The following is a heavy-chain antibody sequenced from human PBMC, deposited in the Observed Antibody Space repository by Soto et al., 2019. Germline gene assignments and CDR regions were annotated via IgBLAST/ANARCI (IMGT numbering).Heavy chain of an antibody. V-gene: IGHV3-23*01. CDR1: GFTFRNYA. D-gene: IGHD6-13*01. CDR3: AKDQYGSSSWPLDFDF. CDR2: ISGDGGTT. J-gene: IGHJ4*02. Sequence: EVQLLESGGGLVQPGGSLRLSSAASGFTFRNYAMSWVRQAPGKGLEWVSAISGDGGTTYYADSVKGRFTISRDNSKNTLYLQLNSLRAEDTASYYCAKDQYGSSSWPLDFDFWGQGTLVTVSP.